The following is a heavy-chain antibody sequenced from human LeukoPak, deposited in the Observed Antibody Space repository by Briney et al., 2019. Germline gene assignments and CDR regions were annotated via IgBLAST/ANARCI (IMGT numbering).Heavy chain of an antibody. V-gene: IGHV7-4-1*02. Sequence: ASVTVSCTASGYTFTSYAMNWVRQAPGQGLEWMGWINTNTGNPTYAQGFTGRFVFSLDISVSTAYLQISSLKAEDTAVYYCAREYCSSTSCFDYWGQGTLVTVSS. D-gene: IGHD2-2*01. CDR3: AREYCSSTSCFDY. CDR2: INTNTGNP. CDR1: GYTFTSYA. J-gene: IGHJ4*02.